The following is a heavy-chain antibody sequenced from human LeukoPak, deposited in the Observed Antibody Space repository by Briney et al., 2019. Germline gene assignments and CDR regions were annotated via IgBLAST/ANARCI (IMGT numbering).Heavy chain of an antibody. V-gene: IGHV3-21*01. CDR2: ISSSSSYI. CDR3: ASLDDFDY. Sequence: PGGSLRLSCAASGFTFCSYSMNWVRQAPGKGLEWVSSISSSSSYIYYADSVKGRFTTSRDNAKNSLYLQMNSLRAEDTAVYYCASLDDFDYWGQGTLVTVSS. J-gene: IGHJ4*02. CDR1: GFTFCSYS.